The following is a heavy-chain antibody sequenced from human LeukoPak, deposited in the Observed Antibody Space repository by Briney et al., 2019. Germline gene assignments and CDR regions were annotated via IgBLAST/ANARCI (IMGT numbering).Heavy chain of an antibody. J-gene: IGHJ3*02. CDR3: ARVPYYYDRGGAFDI. D-gene: IGHD3-22*01. V-gene: IGHV4-31*03. CDR1: GGSISSGSYY. Sequence: SQTLSLTCTVSGGSISSGSYYWSWIRQPAGKGLEWIGYIYYSGSTYYNPSLKSRVTISVDTSKNQFSLKLSSVTAADTAVYYCARVPYYYDRGGAFDIWGQGTMVTVSS. CDR2: IYYSGST.